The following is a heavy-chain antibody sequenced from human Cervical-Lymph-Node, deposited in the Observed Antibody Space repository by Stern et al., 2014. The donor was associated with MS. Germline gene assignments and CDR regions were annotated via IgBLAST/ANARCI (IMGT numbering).Heavy chain of an antibody. CDR3: ATAIRNYYGLDV. CDR1: GFTFNYAW. D-gene: IGHD3-9*01. Sequence: EVQLVESGGGLAKPGGSLRLSCAASGFTFNYAWMTWVRQAPGKGLEWVGHIKSKTDGGTTDYGAPVKGRFTISRDDSTKTLHLQMNGLKTDDTAVYYCATAIRNYYGLDVWGHGTTVTVSS. J-gene: IGHJ6*02. V-gene: IGHV3-15*01. CDR2: IKSKTDGGTT.